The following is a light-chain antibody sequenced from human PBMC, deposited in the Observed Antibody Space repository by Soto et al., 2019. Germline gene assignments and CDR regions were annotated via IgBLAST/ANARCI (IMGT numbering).Light chain of an antibody. Sequence: EIVLTQSPCTLSLSPGQRATLSCRASQSVSSGNLTWYQQKPGQAPRLLIYGTSTRATGIPARFSGSGSGTEFTLTISSLQSEDFAFYYCQQYDNCPRTFGHGTKVDIK. CDR1: QSVSSGN. J-gene: IGKJ1*01. V-gene: IGKV3-15*01. CDR2: GTS. CDR3: QQYDNCPRT.